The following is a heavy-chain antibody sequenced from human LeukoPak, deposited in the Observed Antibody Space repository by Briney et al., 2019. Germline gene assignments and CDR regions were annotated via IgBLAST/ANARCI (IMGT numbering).Heavy chain of an antibody. CDR1: GYTFTSYD. Sequence: GASVKVSCKASGYTFTSYDINWVRQATGQGLEWMGWMNPNSGNTGYAQKFQGRVTMTRNTSISTAYMELSSLRSEDTAVYYCARGAGPERDWQWLVYAFDFWGQGTMVTVSS. CDR3: ARGAGPERDWQWLVYAFDF. V-gene: IGHV1-8*01. CDR2: MNPNSGNT. J-gene: IGHJ3*01. D-gene: IGHD6-19*01.